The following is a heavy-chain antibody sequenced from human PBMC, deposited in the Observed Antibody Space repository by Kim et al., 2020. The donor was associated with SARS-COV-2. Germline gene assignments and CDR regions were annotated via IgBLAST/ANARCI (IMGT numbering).Heavy chain of an antibody. D-gene: IGHD6-19*01. Sequence: SETLSLTCTVSGGSLSDYYWSWIRQRQGKGLEWIGNIYYRGNTNYNPSLRSRVTMSVDTSKNKFSLILNSGTAADTAVYFCARTRSDGHHDYWGQGSLVTVSS. CDR2: IYYRGNT. CDR1: GGSLSDYY. CDR3: ARTRSDGHHDY. J-gene: IGHJ4*02. V-gene: IGHV4-59*08.